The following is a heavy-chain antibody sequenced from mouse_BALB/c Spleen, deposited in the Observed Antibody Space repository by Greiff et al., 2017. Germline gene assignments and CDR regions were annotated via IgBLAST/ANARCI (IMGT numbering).Heavy chain of an antibody. V-gene: IGHV1S56*01. CDR3: ARGKGYFDY. CDR1: GYTFTSYY. J-gene: IGHJ2*01. Sequence: LVESGPELVKPGASVRISCKASGYTFTSYYIHWVKQRPGQGLEWIGWIYPGNVNTKYNEKFKGKATLTADKSSSTAYMQLSSLTSEDSAVYFCARGKGYFDYWGQGTTLTVSS. CDR2: IYPGNVNT.